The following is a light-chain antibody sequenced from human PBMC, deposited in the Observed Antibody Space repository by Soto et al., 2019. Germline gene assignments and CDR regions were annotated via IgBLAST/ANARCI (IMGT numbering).Light chain of an antibody. CDR1: QIISSY. Sequence: DIQMTQSPSTLSGSVGDRVTITCRASQIISSYLNWYQQKPGKAPKLLIYAASSLQSGVPSMFSCSGSGTDFPLTISSLQPEAFATYYCQQSSGTHPTFGQGTRLEIK. J-gene: IGKJ5*01. CDR2: AAS. V-gene: IGKV1-39*01. CDR3: QQSSGTHPT.